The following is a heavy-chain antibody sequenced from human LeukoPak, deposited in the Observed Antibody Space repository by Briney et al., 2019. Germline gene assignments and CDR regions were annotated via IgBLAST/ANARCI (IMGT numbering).Heavy chain of an antibody. CDR2: ISGRGGRT. D-gene: IGHD6-19*01. J-gene: IGHJ4*02. CDR3: AKDDEGKQGLVRGVFGY. V-gene: IGHV3-23*01. CDR1: GVTFSFYA. Sequence: GESLRLSCLASGVTFSFYAMDWVCQPQRQGLQWVSTISGRGGRTYYADSAKGRFTISRDNSKNTLYLQMNSLRAEDTDVYYCAKDDEGKQGLVRGVFGYWGEGALVTVSS.